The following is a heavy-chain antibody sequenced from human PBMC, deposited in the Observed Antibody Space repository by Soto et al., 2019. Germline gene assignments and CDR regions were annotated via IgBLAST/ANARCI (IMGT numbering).Heavy chain of an antibody. CDR3: STDLARASGGRHIDN. CDR1: GITLSDHY. V-gene: IGHV3-72*01. CDR2: IRTKARSYTT. D-gene: IGHD3-10*01. J-gene: IGHJ4*02. Sequence: VQLVESGGGLVQLGGSLRLSCAASGITLSDHYMDWVRQAPGKGPEWVGRIRTKARSYTTVYAASVKGRFTSSRDNSKNSVYLQMNSLKTEDTAVYFCSTDLARASGGRHIDNWGQGTLVTVSS.